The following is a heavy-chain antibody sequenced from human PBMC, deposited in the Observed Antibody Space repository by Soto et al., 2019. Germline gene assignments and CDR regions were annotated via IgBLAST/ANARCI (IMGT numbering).Heavy chain of an antibody. V-gene: IGHV1-18*01. CDR2: ITPYNANT. J-gene: IGHJ3*01. CDR1: NYLFGAFG. Sequence: QVQLVQSGAEVKNPGASVKVSCQASNYLFGAFGISWVRQAPGQGLEWMGWITPYNANTHYAEKFQDRVTMTANKSTTTAYMEVRRLASDDTAVYFCARISARRNDFDVWGQGTVSSVSS. CDR3: ARISARRNDFDV.